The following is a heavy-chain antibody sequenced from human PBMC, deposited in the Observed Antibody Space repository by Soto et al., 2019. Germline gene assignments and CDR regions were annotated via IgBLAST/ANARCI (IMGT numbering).Heavy chain of an antibody. CDR3: ARGRIQLWFLFYYYYYGMDV. CDR2: INHSGST. D-gene: IGHD5-18*01. J-gene: IGHJ6*02. CDR1: GGSFSGYY. V-gene: IGHV4-34*01. Sequence: SETLSLTCAVYGGSFSGYYWSWIRQPPGKGLEWIGEINHSGSTNYNPSLKSRVTISVDTSKNQFSLKLSSVTAADTAVYYCARGRIQLWFLFYYYYYGMDVWGQGTTVTVSS.